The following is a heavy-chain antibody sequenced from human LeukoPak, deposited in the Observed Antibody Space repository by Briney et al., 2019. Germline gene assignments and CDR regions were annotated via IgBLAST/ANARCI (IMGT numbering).Heavy chain of an antibody. CDR2: INHSGST. CDR3: ARGRFGSGKYYYYYYMGV. Sequence: GSLKLSCAASGFTFSSYWMSWVRQAPGKGLEWIGEINHSGSTNYNPSLKSRVTISVDTSKNQFSLKLSSVTAADTAVYYCARGRFGSGKYYYYYYMGVWGKGTTVTVSS. J-gene: IGHJ6*03. CDR1: GFTFSSYW. V-gene: IGHV4-34*01. D-gene: IGHD3-10*01.